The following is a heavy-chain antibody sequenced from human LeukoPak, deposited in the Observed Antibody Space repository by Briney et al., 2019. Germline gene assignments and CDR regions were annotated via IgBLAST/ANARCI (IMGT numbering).Heavy chain of an antibody. J-gene: IGHJ3*02. CDR3: ARELDDAFDI. D-gene: IGHD1-1*01. V-gene: IGHV4-59*01. Sequence: SETLSLTCTVSGGSISSYYWSWIRQPPEKGLEWIGYIYYSGSTNYNPSLKSRVTISVDTSKNQFSLKLSSVTAADTAVYYCARELDDAFDIWGQGTMVTVSS. CDR2: IYYSGST. CDR1: GGSISSYY.